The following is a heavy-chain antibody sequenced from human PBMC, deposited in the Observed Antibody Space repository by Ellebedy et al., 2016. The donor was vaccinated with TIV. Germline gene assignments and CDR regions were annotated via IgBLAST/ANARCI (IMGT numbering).Heavy chain of an antibody. CDR2: VYYTRTI. J-gene: IGHJ4*02. CDR3: ARLTRFGEFPFDY. V-gene: IGHV4-59*08. Sequence: MPSETLSLTCSVSGGSISGYYWSWIRQPPGRGLAWLGYVYYTRTITYNPSLTSRVTMSLDTSKNQFSLKLNSVTVADTAVYHCARLTRFGEFPFDYWGQGTQVTVSS. D-gene: IGHD3-10*01. CDR1: GGSISGYY.